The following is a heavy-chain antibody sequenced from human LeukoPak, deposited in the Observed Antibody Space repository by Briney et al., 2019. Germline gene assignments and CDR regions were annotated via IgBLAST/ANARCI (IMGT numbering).Heavy chain of an antibody. CDR2: IYSGGST. D-gene: IGHD1-7*01. V-gene: IGHV3-66*01. CDR3: ARVELSYYYYGMDV. Sequence: PGGSLRLSCAASGFTVSSNYMSWVRQAPGKGLEWVSVIYSGGSTYYADSVKGRFTISRDNSKNTLYLQMNSLRAEDTAVYYCARVELSYYYYGMDVWGQGTTVTVSS. J-gene: IGHJ6*02. CDR1: GFTVSSNY.